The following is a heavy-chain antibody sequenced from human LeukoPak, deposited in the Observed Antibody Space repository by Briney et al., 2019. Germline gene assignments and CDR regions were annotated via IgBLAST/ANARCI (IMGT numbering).Heavy chain of an antibody. J-gene: IGHJ6*02. V-gene: IGHV1-69*04. Sequence: GASVKVSCKASGGTFSNYALSWVRQAPGQGLEWMGRIIVILGIADYAQKFQGRVTITADKSTTTVYMELSSLRSQGTAVYYCARDGMLRGVIDYSGMDVWGQGTTVTVSS. CDR3: ARDGMLRGVIDYSGMDV. CDR2: IIVILGIA. D-gene: IGHD3-10*01. CDR1: GGTFSNYA.